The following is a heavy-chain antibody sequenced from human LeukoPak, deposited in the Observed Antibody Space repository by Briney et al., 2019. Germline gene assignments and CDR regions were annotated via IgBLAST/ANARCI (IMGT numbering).Heavy chain of an antibody. CDR2: IYHSGST. J-gene: IGHJ4*02. CDR3: ARATFDIAARPLFDY. D-gene: IGHD6-6*01. Sequence: SETLSLTCTVSGGSISSGGYYWSWIRQPPGKGLEWIGYIYHSGSTYYNPSLKSRVTISVDRSKNQFSLKLSSVTAADTAVYYCARATFDIAARPLFDYWGQGTLVIVSS. CDR1: GGSISSGGYY. V-gene: IGHV4-30-2*01.